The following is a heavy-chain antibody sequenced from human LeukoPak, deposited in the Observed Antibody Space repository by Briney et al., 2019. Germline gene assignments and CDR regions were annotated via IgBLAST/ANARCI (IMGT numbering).Heavy chain of an antibody. CDR2: IYYSGST. D-gene: IGHD3-22*01. CDR1: GGSISSYY. CDR3: ARDRLAYYDRSGLDC. V-gene: IGHV4-59*01. J-gene: IGHJ4*02. Sequence: SETLSLTCTVSGGSISSYYWNSIRQPPGKGLEWIGYIYYSGSTNYNPSLKSRVTMSVDTSKNQFSLNLSSVTAADTAFYYCARDRLAYYDRSGLDCWGQGTLVTVSS.